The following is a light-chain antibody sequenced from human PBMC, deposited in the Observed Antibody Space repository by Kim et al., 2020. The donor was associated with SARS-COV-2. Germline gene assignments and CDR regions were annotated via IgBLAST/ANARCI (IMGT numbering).Light chain of an antibody. CDR1: NIGSES. V-gene: IGLV3-21*04. CDR2: YDS. Sequence: AAGKTARITCGGNNIGSESVLWYQQKPGQAPVLVIYYDSDRPSGIPERFSGSNSGNTATLTISRVEAGDEADYYCQVWDSSSDHVVFGGGTQLTVL. J-gene: IGLJ2*01. CDR3: QVWDSSSDHVV.